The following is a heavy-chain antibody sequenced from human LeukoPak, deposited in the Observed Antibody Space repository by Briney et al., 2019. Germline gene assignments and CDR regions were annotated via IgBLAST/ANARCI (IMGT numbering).Heavy chain of an antibody. Sequence: SVKVSCKASRFTFTSSAVQWVRQARGQRREWIGWIVVCIGDTNYAQKFQQRVTITRDMSTSTAYMELSSLRSEVTAVYYCAAWYDSSGYPDYWGQGTLVTVSS. J-gene: IGHJ4*02. D-gene: IGHD3-22*01. CDR3: AAWYDSSGYPDY. CDR1: RFTFTSSA. V-gene: IGHV1-58*01. CDR2: IVVCIGDT.